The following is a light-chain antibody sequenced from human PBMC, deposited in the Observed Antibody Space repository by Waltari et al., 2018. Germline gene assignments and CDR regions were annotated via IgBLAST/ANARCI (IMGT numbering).Light chain of an antibody. CDR1: QSVSSY. V-gene: IGKV3-11*01. CDR3: QQRSNWPSRT. CDR2: DAS. Sequence: EIVLTQSPATLSLSPGERATLSCRASQSVSSYLAWYQQKPGQAPRLLIYDASNRATGSPARFSGSGSGTDFTLTISSLEPEDFAVYYCQQRSNWPSRTFGQGTKVEIK. J-gene: IGKJ1*01.